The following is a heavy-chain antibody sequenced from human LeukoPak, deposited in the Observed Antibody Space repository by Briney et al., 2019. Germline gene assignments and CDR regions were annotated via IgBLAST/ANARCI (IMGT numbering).Heavy chain of an antibody. V-gene: IGHV4-34*01. CDR2: INHSGST. D-gene: IGHD3-22*01. Sequence: PGGSLRLSCAASGFTFSSFAMSWVRQAPGKGLEWIGEINHSGSTNYNPSLKSRVTISVDTSKNQFSLKLSSVTAADTAVYYCARGKWRWYYYDSSGYYGAYFDYWGQGTLVTVSS. J-gene: IGHJ4*02. CDR3: ARGKWRWYYYDSSGYYGAYFDY. CDR1: GFTFSSFA.